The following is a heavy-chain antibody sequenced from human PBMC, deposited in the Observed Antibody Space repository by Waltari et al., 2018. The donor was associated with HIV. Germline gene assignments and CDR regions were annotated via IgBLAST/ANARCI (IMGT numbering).Heavy chain of an antibody. V-gene: IGHV3-30*03. D-gene: IGHD3-22*01. CDR2: ISYDATTL. Sequence: QVQLVDSGGAVVQPGRSLRLSCEASGISFFFRYGLHWVRQAPGKGLEWVATISYDATTLYYAHSVKGRFTISRDNSKKILYLQMNSLRGEDTAVYYCATDRRQGFYFDNNGERPFASWGQGTLVTVSS. J-gene: IGHJ4*02. CDR3: ATDRRQGFYFDNNGERPFAS. CDR1: GISFFFRYG.